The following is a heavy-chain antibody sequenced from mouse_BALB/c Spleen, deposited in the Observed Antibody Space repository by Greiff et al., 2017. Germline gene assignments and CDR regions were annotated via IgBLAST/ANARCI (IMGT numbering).Heavy chain of an antibody. Sequence: QVQLKESGPELVKPGASVRISCKASRYTFTSYYIHWVKQRPGQGLEWIGWIYPGNVNTKYNEKFKGKATLTADKSSSTAYMQLSSLTSEDSAVYFCARWNYRYEGYAMDYWGQGTSVTVSS. J-gene: IGHJ4*01. CDR1: RYTFTSYY. D-gene: IGHD2-14*01. CDR2: IYPGNVNT. V-gene: IGHV1S56*01. CDR3: ARWNYRYEGYAMDY.